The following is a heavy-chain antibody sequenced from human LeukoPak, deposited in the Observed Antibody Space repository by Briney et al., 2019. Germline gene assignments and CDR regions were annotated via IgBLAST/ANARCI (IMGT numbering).Heavy chain of an antibody. CDR2: INPIFGIA. D-gene: IGHD6-19*01. Sequence: SVKVSCKASRGTYSSYAISWVRQAPGQGLEWMGRINPIFGIANNAQKFQGRATITADKTTSTDYMELSSLRSENTAVYYCASSSGSSGWYSPPDYWGQGTLVTVSS. CDR1: RGTYSSYA. J-gene: IGHJ4*02. CDR3: ASSSGSSGWYSPPDY. V-gene: IGHV1-69*04.